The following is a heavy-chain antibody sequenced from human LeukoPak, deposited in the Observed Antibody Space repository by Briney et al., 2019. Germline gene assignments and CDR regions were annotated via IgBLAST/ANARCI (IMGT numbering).Heavy chain of an antibody. CDR3: AREGASTAQPFDY. J-gene: IGHJ4*02. D-gene: IGHD4-17*01. V-gene: IGHV1-8*01. Sequence: GASVKVSCKASGYTFTSYDINWVRQASGQGLEWMGWMNPNSGNTGYAQKFQGRVTMTRNTSISTAYMELSSLRSEDTAVYYCAREGASTAQPFDYWGQGTLVTVSS. CDR2: MNPNSGNT. CDR1: GYTFTSYD.